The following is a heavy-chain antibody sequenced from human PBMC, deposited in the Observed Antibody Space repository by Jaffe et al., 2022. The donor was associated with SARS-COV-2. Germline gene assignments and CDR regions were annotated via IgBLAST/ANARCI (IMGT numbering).Heavy chain of an antibody. CDR3: ASDAVPCSGGSCYSSD. CDR2: INHSGST. D-gene: IGHD2-15*01. Sequence: QVQLQQWGAGLLKPSETLSLTCAVYGGSFSGYYWSWIRQPPGKGLEWIGEINHSGSTNYNPSLKSRVTISVDTSKNQFSLKLSSVTAADTAVYYCASDAVPCSGGSCYSSDWGQGTLVTVSS. J-gene: IGHJ4*02. CDR1: GGSFSGYY. V-gene: IGHV4-34*01.